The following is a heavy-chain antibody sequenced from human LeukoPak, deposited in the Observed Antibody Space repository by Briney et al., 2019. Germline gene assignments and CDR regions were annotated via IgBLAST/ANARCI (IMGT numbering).Heavy chain of an antibody. CDR2: IKQDGSDK. J-gene: IGHJ4*02. V-gene: IGHV3-7*01. CDR3: AREVWGPGY. D-gene: IGHD7-27*01. CDR1: GFTFSSYA. Sequence: SGGSLRLSCAASGFTFSSYAMSWVRQAPGKGLEWVGNIKQDGSDKNYMDSVKGRFTISRDNTKNSVYLQMSSLRAEDTAVYYRAREVWGPGYWGQGTLVTVSS.